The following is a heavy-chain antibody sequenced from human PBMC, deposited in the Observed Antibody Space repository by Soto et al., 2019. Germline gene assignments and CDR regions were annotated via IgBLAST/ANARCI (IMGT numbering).Heavy chain of an antibody. V-gene: IGHV1-69*01. CDR3: ARSVYSYRTYGYVDY. J-gene: IGHJ4*02. Sequence: QVQLVQSGAEVKKPGSSVKVSCKASGGTFSSYAISWVRQAPGQGLEWMGGIIPIFGTANYAQKLQGRVTITADESTSTAHMELSSLRSEDTAVYYCARSVYSYRTYGYVDYWGQGTLVTVSS. CDR1: GGTFSSYA. CDR2: IIPIFGTA. D-gene: IGHD5-18*01.